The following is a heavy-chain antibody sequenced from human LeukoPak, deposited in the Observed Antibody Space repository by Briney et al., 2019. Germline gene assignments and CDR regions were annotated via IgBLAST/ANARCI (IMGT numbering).Heavy chain of an antibody. Sequence: NASETLSLTCTVSGYSISSSYYWSWIRQPAGKGPEWIGRIYTSGSTNYNPSLKSRVTMSVDTSKNQFSLKLSSVTAADTAVYYCARDREEDIVVVPAATPEENYYYYYMDVWGKGTTVTVSS. D-gene: IGHD2-2*01. CDR3: ARDREEDIVVVPAATPEENYYYYYMDV. CDR2: IYTSGST. CDR1: GYSISSSYY. V-gene: IGHV4-4*07. J-gene: IGHJ6*03.